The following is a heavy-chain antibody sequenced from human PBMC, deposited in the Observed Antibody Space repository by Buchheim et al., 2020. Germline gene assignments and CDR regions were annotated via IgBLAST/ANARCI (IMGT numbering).Heavy chain of an antibody. J-gene: IGHJ4*02. CDR1: GGSISSYY. Sequence: QVQLQESGPGLVKPSETLSLTCTVSGGSISSYYWSWIRQPPGKGLEWIGYIYYSGSTNYNPSLKSRVTISVDTSTKQFSLKLSSVTAADTAVYYCARGLDYYDSSGYRDYWGQGTL. V-gene: IGHV4-59*01. CDR3: ARGLDYYDSSGYRDY. CDR2: IYYSGST. D-gene: IGHD3-22*01.